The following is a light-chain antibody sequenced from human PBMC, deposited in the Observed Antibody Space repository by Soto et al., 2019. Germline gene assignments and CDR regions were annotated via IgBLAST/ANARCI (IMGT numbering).Light chain of an antibody. Sequence: DVQMTQSPSSVSASVGDRVTITCRASQDIRSWLTWYQQKPGQAPKLLIYAASTLQNGVPSRFSVSGSVTDFTLTISGLQPEDFETYYCQQANGFPHTFGPGTRLEIK. CDR3: QQANGFPHT. J-gene: IGKJ2*01. CDR1: QDIRSW. CDR2: AAS. V-gene: IGKV1-12*01.